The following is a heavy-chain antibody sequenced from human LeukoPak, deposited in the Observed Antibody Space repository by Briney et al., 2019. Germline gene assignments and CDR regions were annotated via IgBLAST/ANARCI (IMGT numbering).Heavy chain of an antibody. CDR3: ARGGGRPIAVAGTHAFDI. CDR1: GYTFTSYY. Sequence: PLASVKVSCKASGYTFTSYYMHWVRQAPGQGLEWMGIINPSGGSTSYAQKFQGRVTMTRDTSTSTVYMELSSLRSDDTAVYYCARGGGRPIAVAGTHAFDIWGQGTMVTVSS. CDR2: INPSGGST. V-gene: IGHV1-46*01. J-gene: IGHJ3*02. D-gene: IGHD6-19*01.